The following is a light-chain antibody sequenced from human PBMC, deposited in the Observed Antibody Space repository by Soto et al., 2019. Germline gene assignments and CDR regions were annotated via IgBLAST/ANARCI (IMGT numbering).Light chain of an antibody. CDR1: SSNIGKNT. Sequence: QSVLTQPPSVSEAPRQRVTISCSGGSSNIGKNTVNWYQQFPGKAPKLLIYYDSVLPSGVSDRFSASKSGTSASLAISWLQAEDEADYYCATWDDSLGGLYVFGTGTKLTVL. CDR2: YDS. J-gene: IGLJ1*01. CDR3: ATWDDSLGGLYV. V-gene: IGLV1-36*01.